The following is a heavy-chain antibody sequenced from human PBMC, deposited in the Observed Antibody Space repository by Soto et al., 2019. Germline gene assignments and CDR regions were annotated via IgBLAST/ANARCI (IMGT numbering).Heavy chain of an antibody. V-gene: IGHV1-8*01. CDR1: GYTFTSYD. D-gene: IGHD4-17*01. Sequence: ASVKVSCKASGYTFTSYDINWVRQATGQGLEWMGWMNPNSGNTGYAQKFQGRVTMTRNTSISTAYMELSSLRAEDTAVYYCARGLYGDPREYFQYWGQGTLVTVSS. CDR2: MNPNSGNT. J-gene: IGHJ1*01. CDR3: ARGLYGDPREYFQY.